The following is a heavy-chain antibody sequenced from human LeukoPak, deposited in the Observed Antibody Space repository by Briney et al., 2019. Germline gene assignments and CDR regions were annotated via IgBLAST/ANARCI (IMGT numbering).Heavy chain of an antibody. CDR1: GGSISSSSHY. CDR3: ARVKQWGAFDF. Sequence: SETLSLTCTVSGGSISSSSHYWGWIRQPPGKGLEWIGNIYYSGSTYYNPSLKSRVTISVDTSKNQFSLNLSSVIAADTAVYYCARVKQWGAFDFWGQGTLVTLSS. D-gene: IGHD6-19*01. V-gene: IGHV4-39*01. J-gene: IGHJ4*02. CDR2: IYYSGST.